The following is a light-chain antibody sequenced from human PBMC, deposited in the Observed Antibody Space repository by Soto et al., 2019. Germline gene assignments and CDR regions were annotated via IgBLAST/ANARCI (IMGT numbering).Light chain of an antibody. CDR3: SSYTSNSTHVV. CDR1: SSDVGGYNY. Sequence: QSVLTQPASVSGSPGQSITISCTGTSSDVGGYNYVSWYQQHPGKAPKLMIYEVSNRPSGVSNRFSGSKSGNTASLTISGLQAEDEAEYYCSSYTSNSTHVVFGGGTKVTVL. J-gene: IGLJ2*01. V-gene: IGLV2-14*01. CDR2: EVS.